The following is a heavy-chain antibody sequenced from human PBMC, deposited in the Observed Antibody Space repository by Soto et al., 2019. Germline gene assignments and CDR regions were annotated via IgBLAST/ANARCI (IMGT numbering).Heavy chain of an antibody. J-gene: IGHJ4*02. Sequence: EVQLVESGGGLVQPGGSLRLSCAASGFTVSSNYMSWVRQAPGKGLEWVSVIYSGGSTYYADSVKGRFTISRDNSKNTLYLKMNSLRAEDTAVYYCARATTYYYGSGYWGQGTLVTVSS. CDR2: IYSGGST. CDR3: ARATTYYYGSGY. CDR1: GFTVSSNY. D-gene: IGHD3-10*01. V-gene: IGHV3-66*01.